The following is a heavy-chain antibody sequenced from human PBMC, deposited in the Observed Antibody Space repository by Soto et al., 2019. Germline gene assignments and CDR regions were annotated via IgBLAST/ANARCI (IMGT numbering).Heavy chain of an antibody. J-gene: IGHJ6*02. CDR3: ARESGQWLDGGMDV. V-gene: IGHV4-30-2*01. CDR2: IYHSGST. Sequence: QLQLQESGSGLVKPSQTLSLTCAVSGGSISSGGYSWSWIRQPPGKGLEWIGYIYHSGSTYYNPPLKSRVTISVDRSKNQFSLKLSSVTAADTAVYYCARESGQWLDGGMDVWGQGTTVTVSS. D-gene: IGHD6-19*01. CDR1: GGSISSGGYS.